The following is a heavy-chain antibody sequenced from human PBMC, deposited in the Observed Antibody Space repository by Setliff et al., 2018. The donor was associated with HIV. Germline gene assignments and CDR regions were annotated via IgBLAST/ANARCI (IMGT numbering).Heavy chain of an antibody. CDR3: ARGPNYYDRGCYYNFDY. J-gene: IGHJ4*02. CDR2: INPNSGGT. D-gene: IGHD3-22*01. Sequence: ASVKVSCKASGYTFTAYYLHWVRQAPGQGLEWMGWINPNSGGTDYAQKFRGRVTMTRDTSISTAYMGLSRLTSDDTAVYYCARGPNYYDRGCYYNFDYWGEGTLVTVSS. V-gene: IGHV1-2*02. CDR1: GYTFTAYY.